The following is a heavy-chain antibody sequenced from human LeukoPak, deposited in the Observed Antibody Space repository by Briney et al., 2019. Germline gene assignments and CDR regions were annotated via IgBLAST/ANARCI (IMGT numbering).Heavy chain of an antibody. CDR3: VRDRLYYGSGSYIFDY. CDR2: VSYDGSNR. Sequence: GGSLRLSCAASGFTFSIYAMSWVRQAPGKGLEWVTVVSYDGSNRYYADSVKGRFSISRDNSKSTLYLQMNSLRPEDTAVYYCVRDRLYYGSGSYIFDYWGQGTLVTVSS. CDR1: GFTFSIYA. D-gene: IGHD3-10*01. J-gene: IGHJ4*02. V-gene: IGHV3-30-3*01.